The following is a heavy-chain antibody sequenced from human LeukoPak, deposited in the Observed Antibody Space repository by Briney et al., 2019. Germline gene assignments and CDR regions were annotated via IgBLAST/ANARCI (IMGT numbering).Heavy chain of an antibody. D-gene: IGHD3-3*01. Sequence: PSETLSLTCTVSGGSISSSSYYWGWIRQPPGKGLEWIGSIYYSGSTYYNPSLKSRVTISVDTSKNQSSLKLSSVTAADTAVYYCATFFRGSGYYHLWGQGTLVTVSS. CDR2: IYYSGST. J-gene: IGHJ4*02. CDR3: ATFFRGSGYYHL. V-gene: IGHV4-39*01. CDR1: GGSISSSSYY.